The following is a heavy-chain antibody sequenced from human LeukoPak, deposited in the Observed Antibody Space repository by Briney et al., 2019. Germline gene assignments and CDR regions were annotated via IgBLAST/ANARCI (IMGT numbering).Heavy chain of an antibody. V-gene: IGHV3-23*01. CDR1: AFTFSSNA. D-gene: IGHD6-13*01. CDR3: AKVPQPYSSSWFDP. CDR2: ISGSGGST. Sequence: PGGSLRLSCAASAFTFSSNAMSWVRQAPGKGLEWVSAISGSGGSTYYADSVKGLFTISRDNSKNTLYLQMNSLRAEDTAVYYCAKVPQPYSSSWFDPWGQGTLVTVSS. J-gene: IGHJ5*02.